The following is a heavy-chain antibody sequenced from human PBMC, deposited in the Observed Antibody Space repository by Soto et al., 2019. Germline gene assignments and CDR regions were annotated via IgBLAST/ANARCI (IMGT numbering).Heavy chain of an antibody. D-gene: IGHD3-10*01. V-gene: IGHV1-3*01. CDR2: INAGNGNT. J-gene: IGHJ5*02. CDR3: ARSTMVRGVTP. CDR1: GYTFTSYA. Sequence: QVQLVQSGAEVKKPGASVKVSCKASGYTFTSYAMHWVRQAPGQRLEWMGWINAGNGNTQYSQKFQGRVTITRDTSASTAYMELSSLRSEDTAVYYCARSTMVRGVTPWGQGTLVTVSA.